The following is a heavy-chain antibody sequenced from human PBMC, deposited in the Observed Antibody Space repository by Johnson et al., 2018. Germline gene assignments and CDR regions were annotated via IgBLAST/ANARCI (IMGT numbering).Heavy chain of an antibody. V-gene: IGHV3-30*18. CDR2: ISYDGSNK. CDR3: AKDRTKYLDV. Sequence: VQLVESGGGVVQPGRSLRLSCAASGFTFSSYGMHWVRQAPGKGLEWVAVISYDGSNKYYADSVKGRFTISRDNSKNTLYLQMNSLRAEDTAVYYCAKDRTKYLDVWGKGTTVTVSS. CDR1: GFTFSSYG. J-gene: IGHJ6*04. D-gene: IGHD1-14*01.